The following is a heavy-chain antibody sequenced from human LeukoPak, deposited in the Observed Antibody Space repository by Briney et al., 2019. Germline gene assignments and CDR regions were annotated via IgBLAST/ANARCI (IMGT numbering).Heavy chain of an antibody. CDR2: MYYSGSP. Sequence: SETLSLTCTVSGGSVRRGSYYWSWVRQPPGKGLEWIGYMYYSGSPNYNPSLKSRVTISVDTSKNQFSLKLSSVTAADTAVYYCAREALGYCSSTSCYNWFDPWGQGTLVTVSS. V-gene: IGHV4-61*01. J-gene: IGHJ5*02. CDR1: GGSVRRGSYY. CDR3: AREALGYCSSTSCYNWFDP. D-gene: IGHD2-2*01.